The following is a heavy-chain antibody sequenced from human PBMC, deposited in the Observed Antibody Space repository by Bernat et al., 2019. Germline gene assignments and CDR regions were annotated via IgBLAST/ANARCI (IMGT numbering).Heavy chain of an antibody. V-gene: IGHV3-23*01. CDR1: GFTFSSYA. J-gene: IGHJ5*02. CDR3: AKGRVGASRYNYFDP. CDR2: ISGSGGGP. Sequence: EVQLLESGGGLVQPGGSLRLSCAASGFTFSSYAMSWVRQAPGKGLEWVSAISGSGGGPYYADSVKGRFTISRDNSKNTLYLQMNSLRAEDTAVYYCAKGRVGASRYNYFDPWGQGTLVTVSS. D-gene: IGHD1-26*01.